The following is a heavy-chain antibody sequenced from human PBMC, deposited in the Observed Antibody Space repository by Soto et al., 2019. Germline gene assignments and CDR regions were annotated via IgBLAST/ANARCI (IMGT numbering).Heavy chain of an antibody. CDR3: AKVYRGSSGYDCFDS. V-gene: IGHV3-23*01. D-gene: IGHD5-12*01. J-gene: IGHJ4*02. CDR2: ISVSGDST. CDR1: GFTFSSYA. Sequence: PGGSLRLSCAASGFTFSSYAMTWVRQTPGKGLEWVSTISVSGDSTHYADSVRGRFAITRDNSKSTLCLQMNSLRVEDTAVYYCAKVYRGSSGYDCFDSWGQGTLVTVSS.